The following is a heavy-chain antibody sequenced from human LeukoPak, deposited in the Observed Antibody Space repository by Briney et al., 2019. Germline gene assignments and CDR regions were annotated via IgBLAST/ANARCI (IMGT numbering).Heavy chain of an antibody. CDR1: GFIFSDYQ. Sequence: GGSLRLSCAASGFIFSDYQMNWVRQAPGKGLEWVAFIRKRGIETNYVDSVKGRFTITRDNARNSLFLQMNSLRAEDTAVYYCAREDGYCSGGNCYSYFVSWGQGTLVTVSS. J-gene: IGHJ4*02. D-gene: IGHD2-15*01. CDR2: IRKRGIET. CDR3: AREDGYCSGGNCYSYFVS. V-gene: IGHV3-7*01.